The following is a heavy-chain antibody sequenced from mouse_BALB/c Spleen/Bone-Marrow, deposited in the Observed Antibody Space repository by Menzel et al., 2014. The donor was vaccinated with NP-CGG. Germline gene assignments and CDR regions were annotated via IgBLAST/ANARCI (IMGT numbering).Heavy chain of an antibody. CDR3: ARALGDGYYYAMDY. Sequence: VQLQHSGAELVKPGAPVRLSCKASGYTFTSYWMHWVKQRPGRGLEWIGRIDPSDSETHYNQKFKDKATLTVDKSSSTAYIQLSSLTSEDSAVYYCARALGDGYYYAMDYWGQGTSVTVSS. CDR1: GYTFTSYW. D-gene: IGHD2-3*01. CDR2: IDPSDSET. V-gene: IGHV1-69*02. J-gene: IGHJ4*01.